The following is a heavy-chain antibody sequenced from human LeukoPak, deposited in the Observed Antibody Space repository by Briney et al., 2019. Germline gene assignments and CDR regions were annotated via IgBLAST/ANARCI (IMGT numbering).Heavy chain of an antibody. CDR1: GGTFSSYA. J-gene: IGHJ6*02. CDR2: IIPILGIA. D-gene: IGHD4-17*01. CDR3: AIDGDYGDSLDYYYGMVV. Sequence: GSSVKVSCKASGGTFSSYAISWVRQAPGQGLEWMGRIIPILGIANYAQKFQGRVTITADKSTSTAYMELSSLRSEDTAVYYCAIDGDYGDSLDYYYGMVVWGQGTTVTVSS. V-gene: IGHV1-69*04.